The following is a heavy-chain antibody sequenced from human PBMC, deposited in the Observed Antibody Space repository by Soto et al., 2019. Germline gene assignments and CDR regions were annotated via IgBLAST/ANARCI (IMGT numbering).Heavy chain of an antibody. CDR2: IYYSGST. CDR1: GGSISSSSYY. D-gene: IGHD6-6*01. Sequence: SETLSLTCPVSGGSISSSSYYWGWIRQPPGKGLDWIGSIYYSGSTYYNPSLKSRLTISVDTSKNQFSLRLNSVTAADTAVYYCARQAGGYSSSSAYFYYYGMDVWGLGTTVTVSS. J-gene: IGHJ6*02. CDR3: ARQAGGYSSSSAYFYYYGMDV. V-gene: IGHV4-39*01.